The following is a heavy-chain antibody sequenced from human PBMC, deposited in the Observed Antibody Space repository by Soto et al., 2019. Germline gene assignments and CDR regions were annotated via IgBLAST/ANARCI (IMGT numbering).Heavy chain of an antibody. V-gene: IGHV4-34*01. CDR3: ARRRRTYYYDSSGYSLDY. CDR2: INHSGST. D-gene: IGHD3-22*01. J-gene: IGHJ4*02. CDR1: GGCFSGYY. Sequence: SETLALTCAAYGGCFSGYYWGGIRQPPGKGLEWIGEINHSGSTNYNPSLKSRVTISVDTSKNQFSLKLSSVTAADTAVYYCARRRRTYYYDSSGYSLDYWGQGTLVTVSS.